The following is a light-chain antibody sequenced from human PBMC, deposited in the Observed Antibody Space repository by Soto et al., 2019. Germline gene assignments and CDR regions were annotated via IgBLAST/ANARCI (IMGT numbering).Light chain of an antibody. V-gene: IGKV3-20*01. CDR2: GAS. Sequence: EIVLTQSPGTLSLSPGERATLSCRASQSVTSNYLAWYQQKPGQAPRLLIFGASIRDTGIPDRFSGSGSGTDFTLTIRRLEPEDFAVYYCKQYGSSPGTFGQGTKVDIK. J-gene: IGKJ1*01. CDR1: QSVTSNY. CDR3: KQYGSSPGT.